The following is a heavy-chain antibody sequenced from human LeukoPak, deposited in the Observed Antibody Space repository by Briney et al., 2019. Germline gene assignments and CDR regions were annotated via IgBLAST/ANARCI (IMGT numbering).Heavy chain of an antibody. J-gene: IGHJ4*02. CDR3: ARDSDAAYNWIYSPSGY. CDR2: INPNSGGT. CDR1: GYTFTGYY. V-gene: IGHV1-2*02. Sequence: ASVKVSCKASGYTFTGYYMHWVRQAPGQGREWMGWINPNSGGTNYAQKLQGRVTLTRDTTISTAYMELSMLRSDDTAVYYCARDSDAAYNWIYSPSGYWGQGTLVTVSS. D-gene: IGHD1-7*01.